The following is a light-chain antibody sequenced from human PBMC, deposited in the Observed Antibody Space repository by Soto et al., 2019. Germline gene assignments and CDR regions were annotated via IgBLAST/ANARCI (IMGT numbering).Light chain of an antibody. J-gene: IGKJ4*01. CDR2: AAS. Sequence: DIRMTQSPSSLSASVGDRVTITCRASQTISRYLNWYQQKPGTAPKLLIYAASSLQSGVPSRFSGRGSGTDFTLTISSLQPEDFATYYCQQSYSTILTVGGGTRVEI. V-gene: IGKV1-39*01. CDR3: QQSYSTILT. CDR1: QTISRY.